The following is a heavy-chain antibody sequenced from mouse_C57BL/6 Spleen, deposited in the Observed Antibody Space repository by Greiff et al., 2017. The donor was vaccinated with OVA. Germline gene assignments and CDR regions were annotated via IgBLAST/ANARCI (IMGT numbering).Heavy chain of an antibody. J-gene: IGHJ3*01. V-gene: IGHV7-3*01. CDR2: IRNKANGYTT. CDR3: ARALYDYGFAY. CDR1: GFTFTDYY. D-gene: IGHD2-4*01. Sequence: EVQLVESGGGLVQPGGSLSLSCAASGFTFTDYYMSWVRQPPGKALEWLGFIRNKANGYTTEYSASVKGRFTIYRANSQSILYLHRNALEAEDSATYYCARALYDYGFAYWGQGTLVTVSA.